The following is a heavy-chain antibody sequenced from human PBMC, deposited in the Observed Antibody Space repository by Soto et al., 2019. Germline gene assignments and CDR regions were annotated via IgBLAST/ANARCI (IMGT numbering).Heavy chain of an antibody. V-gene: IGHV5-10-1*01. Sequence: GESLKISCKGSGYSFTSYWISWVRQMPGKGLEWMGRIDPSDSYTNYSPSFQGHVTISADKSISTAYLQWSSLKASDTAMYYCARHFVRFRDADYGMDVWGQGTTVTVSS. CDR2: IDPSDSYT. J-gene: IGHJ6*02. D-gene: IGHD3-10*01. CDR3: ARHFVRFRDADYGMDV. CDR1: GYSFTSYW.